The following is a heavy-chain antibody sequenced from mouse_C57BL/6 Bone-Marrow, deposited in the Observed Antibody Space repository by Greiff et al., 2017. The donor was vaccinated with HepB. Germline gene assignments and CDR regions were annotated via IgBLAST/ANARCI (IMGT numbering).Heavy chain of an antibody. V-gene: IGHV6-6*01. CDR3: TPRGGTTFAY. J-gene: IGHJ3*01. D-gene: IGHD1-1*01. CDR2: IRNKANNHAT. CDR1: GFTFSDAW. Sequence: EVQVVESGGGLVQPGGSMKLSCAASGFTFSDAWMDWVRQSPEKGLEWVAEIRNKANNHATYYAESVKGRFTISRDDSKSSVYLQMNSLRAEDTGIYYCTPRGGTTFAYWGQGTLVTVSA.